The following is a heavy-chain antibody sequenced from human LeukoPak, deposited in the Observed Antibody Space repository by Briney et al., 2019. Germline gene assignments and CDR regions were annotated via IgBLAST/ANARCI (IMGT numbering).Heavy chain of an antibody. V-gene: IGHV3-53*01. CDR1: GFTVSSNY. CDR2: IYSGGST. Sequence: GGSLRLSCAASGFTVSSNYMSWVRQAPGKGLEWASVIYSGGSTYYADSVKGRFTISRDNSKNTLYLQVNSLRAEDTAVYYCARSWELLVFDPWSQGTLVTVSS. D-gene: IGHD1-26*01. J-gene: IGHJ5*02. CDR3: ARSWELLVFDP.